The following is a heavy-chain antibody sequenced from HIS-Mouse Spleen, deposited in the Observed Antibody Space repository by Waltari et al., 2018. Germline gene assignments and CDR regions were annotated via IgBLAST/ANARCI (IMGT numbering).Heavy chain of an antibody. D-gene: IGHD1-26*01. J-gene: IGHJ4*02. Sequence: QVQLVESGGGVVQPGRPLRLPCAASGFTFSSYGMHWVRQAPGKGLEWVAVISYDGSNKYYADSVKGRFTISRDNSKNTLYLQMNSLRAEDTAVYYCAKDRGSQFDYWGQGTLVTVSS. V-gene: IGHV3-30*18. CDR2: ISYDGSNK. CDR1: GFTFSSYG. CDR3: AKDRGSQFDY.